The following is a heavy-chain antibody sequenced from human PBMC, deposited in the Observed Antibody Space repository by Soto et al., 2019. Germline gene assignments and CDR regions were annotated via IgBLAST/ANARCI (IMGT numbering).Heavy chain of an antibody. J-gene: IGHJ4*02. CDR3: ARDSSGYYPFDS. CDR2: IYYSGST. V-gene: IGHV4-31*03. CDR1: GGSISSGGYY. D-gene: IGHD3-22*01. Sequence: QVQLQESGPGLVKPSQTLSLTCTVSGGSISSGGYYCNWIRQHPGKGLEWIGYIYYSGSTYYNPSLKSRVTISVDTSKNQFSLKLTSVTAADTAVYYCARDSSGYYPFDSWGQGTLVTVSS.